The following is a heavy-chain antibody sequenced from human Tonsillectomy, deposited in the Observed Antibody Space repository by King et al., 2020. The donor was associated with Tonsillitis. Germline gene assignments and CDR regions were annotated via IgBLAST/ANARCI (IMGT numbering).Heavy chain of an antibody. J-gene: IGHJ4*02. Sequence: QLQESGPGLVKPSETLSLTCTVSDGSISSSNYYWGWIRQPPGKVLGWIGSVYYSGTTYYNPSLKSRVTISVDTSKNQFSLKLSSVTAADTAVYYCARNGLVWGHYFDYWGQGTLVTVSS. CDR2: VYYSGTT. D-gene: IGHD6-19*01. CDR1: DGSISSSNYY. CDR3: ARNGLVWGHYFDY. V-gene: IGHV4-39*07.